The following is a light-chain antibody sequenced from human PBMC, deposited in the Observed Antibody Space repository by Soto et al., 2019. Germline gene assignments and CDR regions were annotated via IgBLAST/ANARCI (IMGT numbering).Light chain of an antibody. CDR2: DAS. V-gene: IGKV3-15*01. J-gene: IGKJ1*01. CDR3: QQYDSSPRT. CDR1: QSVYSN. Sequence: EIVMTQSPASLSVSPGERATLSCRASQSVYSNLAWYQQKPGQAPRLLISDASTRATGIPARFSGSGSGTDFTLTISSLHSEEFAVYYCQQYDSSPRTFGQGTKVDIK.